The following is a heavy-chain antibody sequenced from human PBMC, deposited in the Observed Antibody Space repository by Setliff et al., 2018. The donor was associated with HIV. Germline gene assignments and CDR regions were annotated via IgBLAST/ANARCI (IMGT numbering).Heavy chain of an antibody. CDR3: ARRLVVVAAEDYFDS. V-gene: IGHV4-39*01. CDR2: IYYNGDT. J-gene: IGHJ4*02. D-gene: IGHD2-15*01. Sequence: KTSETLSLTCSVSGDSISNSAYFWGWIRQPSGKGLEYIGSIYYNGDTYYNPSLKSRVTISVGTSNNQFSLKLRSVTAADTAVYYCARRLVVVAAEDYFDSWGQGALVTVSS. CDR1: GDSISNSAYF.